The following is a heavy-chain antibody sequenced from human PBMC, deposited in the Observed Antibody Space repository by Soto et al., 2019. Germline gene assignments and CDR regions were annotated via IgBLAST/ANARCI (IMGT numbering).Heavy chain of an antibody. J-gene: IGHJ6*02. CDR3: AKLGYSSSWLYYYYGMDV. CDR1: GFTFSSYG. CDR2: ISYDGSNK. V-gene: IGHV3-30*18. D-gene: IGHD6-13*01. Sequence: VGSLRLFCAASGFTFSSYGMHWVRQAPGKGLEWVAVISYDGSNKYYADSVKGRFTISRDNSKNTLYLQMNSLRAEDTAVYYCAKLGYSSSWLYYYYGMDVWGQGTTVTVSS.